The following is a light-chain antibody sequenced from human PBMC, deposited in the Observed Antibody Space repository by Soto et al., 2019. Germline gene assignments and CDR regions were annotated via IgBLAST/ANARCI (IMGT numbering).Light chain of an antibody. CDR3: ISYTDRQSYL. CDR1: SSDIGSYNH. V-gene: IGLV2-14*03. J-gene: IGLJ1*01. Sequence: QPVLTQPASVSGSPGQSITISCSGTSSDIGSYNHVAWYQQFPGKSPKLMIYAVSDRPSGVSDRFSGSKSGITASLTISGLQTEDEADYYCISYTDRQSYLFGTGTKLTVL. CDR2: AVS.